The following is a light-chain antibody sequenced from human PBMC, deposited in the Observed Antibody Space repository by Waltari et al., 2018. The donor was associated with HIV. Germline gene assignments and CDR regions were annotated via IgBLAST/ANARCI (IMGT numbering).Light chain of an antibody. CDR3: SSFAPTNKFYVL. J-gene: IGLJ2*01. V-gene: IGLV3-21*02. Sequence: SYVLTQAPSVSVAPGQTASISCGGDKIGTKSVHWYQQKPGQAPVLVVYDDSDRPSGIPDRFSGSKSGNTASLTVSGLQADDEALYYCSSFAPTNKFYVLFGGGTTLTVL. CDR2: DDS. CDR1: KIGTKS.